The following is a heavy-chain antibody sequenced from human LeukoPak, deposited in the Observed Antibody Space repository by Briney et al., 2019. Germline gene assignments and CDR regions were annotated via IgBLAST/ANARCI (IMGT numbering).Heavy chain of an antibody. CDR3: ASGIRERGFDY. V-gene: IGHV3-21*01. CDR1: GFTFSTSA. Sequence: GGSLRLSCAASGFTFSTSAMNWVRQAPGRVLEWVSSISPTGGAIFYADSLRGRFTISRDNAKNSLYLQMNSLRAEDTALYFCASGIRERGFDYWGQGTLVTVSS. CDR2: ISPTGGAI. D-gene: IGHD1-1*01. J-gene: IGHJ4*02.